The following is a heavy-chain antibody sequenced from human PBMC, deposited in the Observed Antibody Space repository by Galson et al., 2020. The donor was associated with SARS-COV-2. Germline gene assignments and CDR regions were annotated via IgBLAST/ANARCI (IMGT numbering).Heavy chain of an antibody. D-gene: IGHD3-10*01. V-gene: IGHV3-23*01. CDR1: GFTFSNYS. Sequence: GGSLRLSCVASGFTFSNYSMRCVRQAPGKGLEWVSAISGSGGTTYYEDSVKGRFSISRDNSKDRVYLEMNSLRAEDTAVYYCARQDITGAEDYWGQETLVAVSS. J-gene: IGHJ4*02. CDR2: ISGSGGTT. CDR3: ARQDITGAEDY.